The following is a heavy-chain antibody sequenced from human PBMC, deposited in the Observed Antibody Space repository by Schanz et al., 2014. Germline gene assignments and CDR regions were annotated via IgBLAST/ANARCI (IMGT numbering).Heavy chain of an antibody. CDR2: IKRDGSEK. CDR3: ARDYGSWAIDY. D-gene: IGHD6-13*01. J-gene: IGHJ4*02. CDR1: GFTFSDYW. V-gene: IGHV3-7*01. Sequence: EVQLVESGGGLVQPGGSLRLSCTASGFTFSDYWMSWVRQAPGKGPEWVANIKRDGSEKNYLDSVKGRFTISRDNAKNSLFLQMDSLRADDTAVYYCARDYGSWAIDYWGRGTLVSVSS.